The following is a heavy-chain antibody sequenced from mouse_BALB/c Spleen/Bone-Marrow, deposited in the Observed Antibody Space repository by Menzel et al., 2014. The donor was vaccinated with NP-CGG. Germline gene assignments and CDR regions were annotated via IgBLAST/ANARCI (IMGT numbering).Heavy chain of an antibody. D-gene: IGHD4-1*01. Sequence: EVKLVESGGGLVQPGGSRKLSCAASGFTFSDYAMAWVRQAPGKGPGWVAFISNLAFSIYYAATVTGRFTISRENAKNTLYLEMTSLRSEDTAMYYCARVWGYWYFDVWGAGTTVTVSS. V-gene: IGHV5-15*02. CDR1: GFTFSDYA. J-gene: IGHJ1*01. CDR2: ISNLAFSI. CDR3: ARVWGYWYFDV.